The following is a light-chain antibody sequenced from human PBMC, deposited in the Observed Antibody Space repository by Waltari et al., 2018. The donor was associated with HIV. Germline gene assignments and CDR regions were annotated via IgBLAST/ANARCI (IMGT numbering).Light chain of an antibody. CDR1: SSDVGRYNY. Sequence: QSALTQPASVSGSPGQSITLSCTGASSDVGRYNYVSWYQHPPGKAPKLIIYDVRNRPAGVSNLFSGSKSGATASLTISGRQAEDEADYYCNSYTSSMTVVFGGGTKLTVL. CDR2: DVR. CDR3: NSYTSSMTVV. J-gene: IGLJ2*01. V-gene: IGLV2-14*03.